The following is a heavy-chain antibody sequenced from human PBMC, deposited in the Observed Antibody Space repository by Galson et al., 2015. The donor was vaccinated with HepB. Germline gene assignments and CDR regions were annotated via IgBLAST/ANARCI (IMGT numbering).Heavy chain of an antibody. CDR1: GFTFSSYA. CDR3: AKSRSTVTSGVLGH. Sequence: SLRLSCAASGFTFSSYAMHWVRQAPGKGLEWVAVISYDGSNKYYADSVKGRFTISRDNSKNTLYLQMNSLRAEDTAVYYCAKSRSTVTSGVLGHWGQGTLVTVSS. D-gene: IGHD4-17*01. V-gene: IGHV3-30*18. J-gene: IGHJ4*02. CDR2: ISYDGSNK.